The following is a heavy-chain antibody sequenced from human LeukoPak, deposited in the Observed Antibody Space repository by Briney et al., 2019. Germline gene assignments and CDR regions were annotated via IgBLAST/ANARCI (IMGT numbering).Heavy chain of an antibody. Sequence: GGSLRLSCAASGFTFSSYSMNRVRQAPGKGLEWVSYISSSSSTIYYADSVKGRFTISRDNAKNSLYLQMNSLRAEDTAVYYCARAPLKARGYCSGGSCYEGAFDIWGQGTMVTVSS. V-gene: IGHV3-48*04. CDR1: GFTFSSYS. CDR3: ARAPLKARGYCSGGSCYEGAFDI. CDR2: ISSSSSTI. J-gene: IGHJ3*02. D-gene: IGHD2-15*01.